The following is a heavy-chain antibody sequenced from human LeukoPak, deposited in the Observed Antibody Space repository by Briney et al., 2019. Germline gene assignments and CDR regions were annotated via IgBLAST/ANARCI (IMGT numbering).Heavy chain of an antibody. Sequence: GGSLRLSCAASGFTVSSNYMSWVRQAPGKGLEWVSVIYSGGSTYYADSVKGRFTIFRDNSKNTLYLQMNSLRAEDTAVYYCARSVAPTRAWDYWGQGTLVTVSS. D-gene: IGHD6-19*01. CDR1: GFTVSSNY. CDR3: ARSVAPTRAWDY. V-gene: IGHV3-66*01. CDR2: IYSGGST. J-gene: IGHJ4*02.